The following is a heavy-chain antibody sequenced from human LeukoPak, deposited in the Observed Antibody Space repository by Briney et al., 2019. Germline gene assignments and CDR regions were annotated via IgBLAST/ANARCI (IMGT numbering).Heavy chain of an antibody. CDR3: AKGDTVLRFLEWLSGFDY. V-gene: IGHV3-30*02. CDR2: IRYDGSNK. J-gene: IGHJ4*02. CDR1: GFTFSSYG. D-gene: IGHD3-3*01. Sequence: GGSLRLSCAASGFTFSSYGMHWVRQAPGKGLEWVAFIRYDGSNKYYADSVKGRFTISRDNSKNTLYLQMNSLRAEDTAVYYCAKGDTVLRFLEWLSGFDYWGQGTLVTVSS.